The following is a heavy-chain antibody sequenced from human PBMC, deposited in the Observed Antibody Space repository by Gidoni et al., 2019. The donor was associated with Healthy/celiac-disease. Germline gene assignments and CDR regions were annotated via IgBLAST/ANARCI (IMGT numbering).Heavy chain of an antibody. D-gene: IGHD2-21*02. V-gene: IGHV1-3*01. Sequence: QVQLVQSGAEVKKPGASVKVSCKATGSTFTSYAMHWVRQAPGQRLEWMGWINAGNGNTKYSQKFQGRVSITRDTSASTAYMELSSLRSEDTAVYYCARAPDIVVVTAPFDYWGQGTLVTVSS. J-gene: IGHJ4*02. CDR2: INAGNGNT. CDR3: ARAPDIVVVTAPFDY. CDR1: GSTFTSYA.